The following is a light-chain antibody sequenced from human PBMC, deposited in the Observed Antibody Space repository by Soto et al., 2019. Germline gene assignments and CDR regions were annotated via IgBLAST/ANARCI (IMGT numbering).Light chain of an antibody. CDR1: QSVSVY. J-gene: IGKJ2*01. CDR3: QQRSAWPPYT. V-gene: IGKV3-11*01. CDR2: DAS. Sequence: EIVLTQSPATLYLSPGERATLSCRASQSVSVYLAWYQQRPGQAPRLLIYDASTRATGIPARFSGSGSGTDFTLSISSLEPEDFAVYYCQQRSAWPPYTFGQGTKLEIK.